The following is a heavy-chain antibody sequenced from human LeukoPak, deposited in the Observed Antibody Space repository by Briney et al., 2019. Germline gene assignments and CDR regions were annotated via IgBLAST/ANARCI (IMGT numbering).Heavy chain of an antibody. D-gene: IGHD1-1*01. CDR2: LSTDSTRE. CDR1: GFTFKSHW. CDR3: ARGERRGPLDY. V-gene: IGHV3-74*01. J-gene: IGHJ4*02. Sequence: GGSLRLSCAASGFTFKSHWMHWVRQSPGKGLVWVSRLSTDSTRENYADSVKGRFTVSRDNAKNTLYLQLNSLRVDDTAVYYFARGERRGPLDYWGQGTLVTVSS.